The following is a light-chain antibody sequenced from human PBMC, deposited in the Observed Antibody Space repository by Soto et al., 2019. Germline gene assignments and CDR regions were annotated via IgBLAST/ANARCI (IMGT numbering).Light chain of an antibody. CDR1: SSDVGGYNY. Sequence: QSALTQPASVSGSPGQSITISCTGTSSDVGGYNYVSWYQHHPGKAPKVMIYEVSNRPSGISNRFSGSKAGNTASLTISGLQAEDEADYYCSSYTSSSTPVFGGGTQLTVL. J-gene: IGLJ2*01. CDR2: EVS. CDR3: SSYTSSSTPV. V-gene: IGLV2-14*01.